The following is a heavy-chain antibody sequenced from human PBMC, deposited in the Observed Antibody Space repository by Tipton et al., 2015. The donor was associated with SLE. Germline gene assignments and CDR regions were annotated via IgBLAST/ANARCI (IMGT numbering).Heavy chain of an antibody. Sequence: SLRLSCAASGFTFSDYYMSWIRQAPGKGLEWVSYISSSSSYIYYADSVKGRFTISRDNAKNSLYLQMNSLRAEDTAVYYCARDGYSSPVDVWGKGTTVTVSS. CDR3: ARDGYSSPVDV. D-gene: IGHD5-12*01. CDR1: GFTFSDYY. CDR2: ISSSSSYI. J-gene: IGHJ6*04. V-gene: IGHV3-11*06.